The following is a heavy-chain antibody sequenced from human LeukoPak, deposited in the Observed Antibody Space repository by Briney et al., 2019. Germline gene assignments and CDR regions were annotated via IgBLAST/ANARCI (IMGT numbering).Heavy chain of an antibody. V-gene: IGHV4-39*07. D-gene: IGHD6-19*01. CDR2: IYYSGST. Sequence: PSETLSLTCTVSGGSISSSSYYWGWIRQPPGKGLEWIGSIYYSGSTYYNPSLKSRVTISVDTSKNQFSLKLSSVTAADTAVYYCARGLVDRIAVADVFDYWGQGTLVTVSS. J-gene: IGHJ4*02. CDR3: ARGLVDRIAVADVFDY. CDR1: GGSISSSSYY.